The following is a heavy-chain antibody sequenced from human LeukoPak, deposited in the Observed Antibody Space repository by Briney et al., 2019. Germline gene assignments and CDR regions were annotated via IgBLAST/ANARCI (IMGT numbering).Heavy chain of an antibody. V-gene: IGHV3-20*04. CDR3: ARDGGAAAAFSFHIPDAFDI. J-gene: IGHJ3*02. CDR2: INWNGGST. Sequence: PGGSLRLSCAASGFTFDDYGMSWVRQAPGKGLEWVSGINWNGGSTGYADSVKGRFTISRDNSKNTLYLQMNSLRAEDTAVYYCARDGGAAAAFSFHIPDAFDIWGQGTMVTVSS. CDR1: GFTFDDYG. D-gene: IGHD6-13*01.